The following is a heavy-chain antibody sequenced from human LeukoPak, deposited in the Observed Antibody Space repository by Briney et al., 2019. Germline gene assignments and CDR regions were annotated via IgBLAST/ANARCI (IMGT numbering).Heavy chain of an antibody. CDR3: SRENGAFSPFGY. V-gene: IGHV4-4*02. CDR2: VSLSGLT. CDR1: GGSITSTNW. Sequence: SGTLSLTCGVSGGSITSTNWWSWVRQPPGQGLEWIGEVSLSGLTNYNPSLSSRVIMALDTSKNHLSLHLTSVTAADTAVYYYSRENGAFSPFGYWGQGYLVTVLS. J-gene: IGHJ4*02. D-gene: IGHD2-8*01.